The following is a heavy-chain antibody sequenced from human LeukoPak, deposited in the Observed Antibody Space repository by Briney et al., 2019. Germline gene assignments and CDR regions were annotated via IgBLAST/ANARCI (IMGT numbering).Heavy chain of an antibody. CDR1: GFTFSNAW. CDR2: IKSKTDGGTT. D-gene: IGHD3-22*01. J-gene: IGHJ4*02. CDR3: TTCDSYYYDSSGYCH. V-gene: IGHV3-15*01. Sequence: GGSLRLPCAASGFTFSNAWMSWVRQAPGKGLEWVGRIKSKTDGGTTDYAAPVKGRFTISRDDSKNTLYLQMNSLKTEDTAVYYCTTCDSYYYDSSGYCHWGQGTLVTVSS.